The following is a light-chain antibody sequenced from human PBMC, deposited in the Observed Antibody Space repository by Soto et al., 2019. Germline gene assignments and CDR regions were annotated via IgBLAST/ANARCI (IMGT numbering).Light chain of an antibody. CDR1: SSDIGTYNY. V-gene: IGLV2-8*01. CDR3: AAHAGTNNWTI. J-gene: IGLJ2*01. CDR2: EVN. Sequence: QSALTQPPSASGSPGQSVTIYCTGTSSDIGTYNYVSWYQQHAGKAPKVMIYEVNKRPSGVPDRFSGSKSGNTASLTVSGLQAEDEADYYCAAHAGTNNWTIFGAGTKLTVL.